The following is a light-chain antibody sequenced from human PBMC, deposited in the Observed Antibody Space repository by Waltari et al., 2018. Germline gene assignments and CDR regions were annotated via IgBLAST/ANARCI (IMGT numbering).Light chain of an antibody. CDR1: RSFSSNS. J-gene: IGKJ4*01. CDR2: GAS. V-gene: IGKV3-20*01. Sequence: EIVLMQSPGTLSLSPGERATLSCRASRSFSSNSLAWYQQKPGQAPRLLIHGASSRATGIPDRFSGSGSGTDFTLTISRLEPEDFAVYYCQQYGSSLLTFGGGTKVEIK. CDR3: QQYGSSLLT.